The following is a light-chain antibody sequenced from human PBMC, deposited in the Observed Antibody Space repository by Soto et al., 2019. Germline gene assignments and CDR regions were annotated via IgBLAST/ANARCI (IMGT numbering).Light chain of an antibody. J-gene: IGKJ4*01. V-gene: IGKV3-20*01. CDR1: EGVSRTY. Sequence: EIVLTQTPGTLSLSPGERATLSCRASEGVSRTYLAWYQQKPGQAPRLLVYDVSTRAPGIPDRFSGSGSGTDFTLTISRLEPEDFAVYYCQQYLTSPPTLTFGGGTKVEIK. CDR3: QQYLTSPPTLT. CDR2: DVS.